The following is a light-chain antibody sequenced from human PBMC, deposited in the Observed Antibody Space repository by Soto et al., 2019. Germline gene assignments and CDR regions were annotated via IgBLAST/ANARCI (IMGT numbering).Light chain of an antibody. CDR3: SSYGGNNNLDV. V-gene: IGLV2-8*01. Sequence: SVLTQPPSASGSPGQSVTISCTGTSSDVGAYNFVSWYQQHPGKAPKVLIYEVSKRPSGVPDRFSGSKSGNTASLTVSGLQAEDEADYYCSSYGGNNNLDVFGTGTKVTVL. CDR1: SSDVGAYNF. J-gene: IGLJ1*01. CDR2: EVS.